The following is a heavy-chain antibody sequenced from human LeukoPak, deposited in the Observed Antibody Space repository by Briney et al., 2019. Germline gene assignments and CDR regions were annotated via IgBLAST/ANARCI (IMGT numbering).Heavy chain of an antibody. CDR3: ARLGYSYEVINWFDS. D-gene: IGHD5-18*01. V-gene: IGHV4-38-2*02. CDR2: ISHSGST. J-gene: IGHJ5*01. CDR1: GYSISSGYS. Sequence: PSETLSLTCIVSGYSISSGYSWGWIRQPPGKGLEWIGSISHSGSTYYNSSLRSLATISVDTSKNQFCLKLSSVAAADTPVYYCARLGYSYEVINWFDSWGQGTLVTVSS.